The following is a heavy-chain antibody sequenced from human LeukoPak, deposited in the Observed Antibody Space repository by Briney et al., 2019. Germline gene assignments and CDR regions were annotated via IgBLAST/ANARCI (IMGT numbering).Heavy chain of an antibody. CDR1: GFTFSSYS. J-gene: IGHJ4*02. CDR3: AKDRLRFLIPHD. CDR2: IRGSGSET. D-gene: IGHD3-3*01. V-gene: IGHV3-23*01. Sequence: AGSLRLSCAASGFTFSSYSMHWVRQAPGKGLEWVCGIRGSGSETFYADSVKGRFIISRDNSINTLYLQMNSLRVEDTALYYCAKDRLRFLIPHDWGQGTLVTVSS.